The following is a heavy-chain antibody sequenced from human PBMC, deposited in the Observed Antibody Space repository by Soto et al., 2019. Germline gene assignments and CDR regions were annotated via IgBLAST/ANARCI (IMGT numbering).Heavy chain of an antibody. CDR3: AREGILGLFDAYDL. D-gene: IGHD3-3*01. CDR1: GYTFTSYA. CDR2: INAGKGNT. V-gene: IGHV1-3*01. J-gene: IGHJ3*01. Sequence: ASVKVSCKASGYTFTSYAMHWVRQAPGQRLEWMGWINAGKGNTKYSQKFQGRVIMTMDTSTTTVYMELRSLRPDDTSVYLCAREGILGLFDAYDLWGQGTMVTVSS.